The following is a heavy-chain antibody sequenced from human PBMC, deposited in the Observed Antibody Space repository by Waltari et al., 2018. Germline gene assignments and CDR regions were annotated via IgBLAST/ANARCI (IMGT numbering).Heavy chain of an antibody. V-gene: IGHV4-34*01. J-gene: IGHJ4*02. CDR3: ARRIAAAGRAFDY. D-gene: IGHD6-13*01. CDR1: GGSFSGYY. CDR2: IYHRRST. Sequence: QVQLQQWGAGLLKPSETLSLTCAVYGGSFSGYYWSWIRQPPGKGLECIGEIYHRRSTNHNPSLKSRVTISVDTSKNQFSLKLSSVTAADTAVYYCARRIAAAGRAFDYWGQGTLVTVSS.